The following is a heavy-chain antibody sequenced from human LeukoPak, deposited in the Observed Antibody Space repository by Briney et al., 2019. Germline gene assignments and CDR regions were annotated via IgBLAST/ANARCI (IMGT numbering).Heavy chain of an antibody. CDR1: GFTFSSYG. D-gene: IGHD2-2*01. Sequence: GGSLRLSCAASGFTFSSYGMHWVRQAPGKGLEWVAVISYDGSNKYYADSVKGRFTISRDNSKNTLYLQMNSLRAEDTAVYYCAKALAYCSGTSCFPYWGQGTLVTVSS. J-gene: IGHJ4*02. CDR2: ISYDGSNK. V-gene: IGHV3-30*18. CDR3: AKALAYCSGTSCFPY.